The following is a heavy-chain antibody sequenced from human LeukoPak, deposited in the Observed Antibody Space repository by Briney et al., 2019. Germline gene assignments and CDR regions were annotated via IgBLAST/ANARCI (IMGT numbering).Heavy chain of an antibody. CDR2: IYHPVDT. D-gene: IGHD3-22*01. V-gene: IGHV4-59*01. Sequence: SETLSLTCAVYGDSFIGSYWSWIRQAPGKGLEWIGYIYHPVDTTYNPSLQSRVTISADVSKKQFSLRLTSVTAADTAVYYCARRRYFDSTGYNPTYHFDNWGQGLLVTVSS. J-gene: IGHJ4*02. CDR3: ARRRYFDSTGYNPTYHFDN. CDR1: GDSFIGSY.